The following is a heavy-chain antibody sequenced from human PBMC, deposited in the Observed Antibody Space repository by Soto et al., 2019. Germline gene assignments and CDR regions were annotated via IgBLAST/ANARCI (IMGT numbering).Heavy chain of an antibody. V-gene: IGHV3-30*19. J-gene: IGHJ4*02. CDR2: TSYDGNNK. Sequence: QVQLVESGGGVVQPGASLRLSCAASGFRFKSFVMHWVRQAPGKGLEWVAFTSYDGNNKDYGDSVKGRFTVSRDNSQNTLHLQLDFLLPEDTALYYCARWGTTGGFDLWGQGNLVSVSS. D-gene: IGHD3-16*01. CDR3: ARWGTTGGFDL. CDR1: GFRFKSFV.